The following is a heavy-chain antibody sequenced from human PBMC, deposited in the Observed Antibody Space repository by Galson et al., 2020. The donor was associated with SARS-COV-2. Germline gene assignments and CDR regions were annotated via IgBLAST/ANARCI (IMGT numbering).Heavy chain of an antibody. CDR3: ARDGGSYCDY. D-gene: IGHD1-26*01. Sequence: GESLKISCAASGFTFSSYAMHWVRQAPGKGLEWVAVISYDGSNKYYADSVKGRFTISRDNSKNTLYLQMNSLRAEDTAVYYCARDGGSYCDYWGQGTLVTVSS. J-gene: IGHJ4*02. V-gene: IGHV3-30-3*01. CDR2: ISYDGSNK. CDR1: GFTFSSYA.